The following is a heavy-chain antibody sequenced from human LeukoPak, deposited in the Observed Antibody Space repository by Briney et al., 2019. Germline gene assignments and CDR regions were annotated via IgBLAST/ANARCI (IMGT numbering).Heavy chain of an antibody. V-gene: IGHV3-33*01. CDR1: GFTFSSYG. CDR3: ARGTCGGDYYESPI. CDR2: IWYDGSNE. D-gene: IGHD3-22*01. J-gene: IGHJ4*02. Sequence: PGGSLRLACAESGFTFSSYGMHWVRQAPGKGLERVSVIWYDGSNEYYADSVKGRFTISRDNSKNTLYLQMNSLRAEDMAVYYCARGTCGGDYYESPICGQGTLVTVSS.